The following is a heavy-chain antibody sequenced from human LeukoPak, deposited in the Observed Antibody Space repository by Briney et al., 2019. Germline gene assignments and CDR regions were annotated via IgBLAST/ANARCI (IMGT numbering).Heavy chain of an antibody. CDR1: GFTFRSYA. Sequence: PTGGSLRLSCAVSGFTFRSYAMNWVRQAPGKGLEWVAAITADGGSTHYTTSVKGRFIISRDTPKNTLSLQMNSLRAEDTAVYFCARVWLRDYMDVWGEGTTVSVSS. V-gene: IGHV3-23*01. J-gene: IGHJ6*03. CDR2: ITADGGST. CDR3: ARVWLRDYMDV. D-gene: IGHD5-12*01.